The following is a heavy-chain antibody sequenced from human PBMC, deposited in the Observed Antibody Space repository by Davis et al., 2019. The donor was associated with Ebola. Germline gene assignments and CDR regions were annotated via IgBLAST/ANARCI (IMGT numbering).Heavy chain of an antibody. CDR2: ISYDGSKK. Sequence: GGSLRLSCAASGFTFISFGMHWVRQAPGKGPEWVAVISYDGSKKYYADSVKGRFTISRDSPKNTLYLQMNNLRPEDTAVYYCAKDLGPTMVATHIDYWGQGTLVTVSS. CDR1: GFTFISFG. CDR3: AKDLGPTMVATHIDY. J-gene: IGHJ4*02. V-gene: IGHV3-30*18. D-gene: IGHD5-12*01.